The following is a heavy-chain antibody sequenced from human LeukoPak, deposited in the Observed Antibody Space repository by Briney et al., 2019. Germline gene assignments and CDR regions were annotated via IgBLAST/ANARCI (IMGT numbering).Heavy chain of an antibody. CDR1: GDSVSSNSVT. CDR3: ARRLTQYDCFDP. V-gene: IGHV6-1*01. J-gene: IGHJ5*02. Sequence: SQTLSLTCAISGDSVSSNSVTWNWIRQSPSRGHEWLGRTYYRSTWYNDCAVSVRGRITVNPDTSKNQFSLHLNSVTPEDTAVYHCARRLTQYDCFDPWGQGILVTVSS. D-gene: IGHD2-2*01. CDR2: TYYRSTWYN.